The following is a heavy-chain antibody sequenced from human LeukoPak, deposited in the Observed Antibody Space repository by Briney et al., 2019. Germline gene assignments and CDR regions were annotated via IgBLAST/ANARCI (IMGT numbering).Heavy chain of an antibody. V-gene: IGHV4-30-2*01. D-gene: IGHD1-26*01. CDR2: IYHSGST. CDR3: TRGGELMNF. J-gene: IGHJ4*02. CDR1: GGSISSGGYY. Sequence: NPSQTLSLTCTVSGGSISSGGYYWSWIRQPPGKGLEWIGYIYHSGSTYYNPSLKSRVTISIDASKNQFSLRLSSVTAADTAVYYCTRGGELMNFWGQGTLVTVSS.